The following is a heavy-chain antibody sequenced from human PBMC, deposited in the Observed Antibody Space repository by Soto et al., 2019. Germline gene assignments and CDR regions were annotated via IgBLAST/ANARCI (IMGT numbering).Heavy chain of an antibody. V-gene: IGHV1-69*01. D-gene: IGHD5-12*01. CDR2: IIPIFGTA. CDR3: ARDYTEMATTSGYYYYGMDV. Sequence: QVQLVQSGAEVKKPGSSVKVSCKASGGTFSSYAISWVRQAPGQGLEWMGGIIPIFGTANYAQKFQGRVTSTADESTSTAYMELSSLRSEDTAVYYCARDYTEMATTSGYYYYGMDVWGQGTTVTVSS. J-gene: IGHJ6*02. CDR1: GGTFSSYA.